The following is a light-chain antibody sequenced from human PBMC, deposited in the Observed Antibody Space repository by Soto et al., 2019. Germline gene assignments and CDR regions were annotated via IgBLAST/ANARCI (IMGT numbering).Light chain of an antibody. Sequence: MTQSPSSLSASVGDRVTITCRAGQYIGRYLNWYQQKPGKAPKRLIYAASSLQSGVPSRFSGSGSGTEFTLTISSLQPEDFATYYCLQHNSYPPTFGQGTRLEIK. J-gene: IGKJ5*01. CDR1: QYIGRY. CDR3: LQHNSYPPT. CDR2: AAS. V-gene: IGKV1-17*01.